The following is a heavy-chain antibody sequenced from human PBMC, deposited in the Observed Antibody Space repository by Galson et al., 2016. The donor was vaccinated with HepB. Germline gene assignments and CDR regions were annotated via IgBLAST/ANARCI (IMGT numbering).Heavy chain of an antibody. CDR2: IKSKGDGETT. J-gene: IGHJ4*02. D-gene: IGHD1-26*01. CDR3: TTSVGANEFDY. V-gene: IGHV3-15*07. Sequence: LRLSCAGSGFTFSHAWLNWVRQAPGKGLEWVGRIKSKGDGETTDYAAPVKGRFTVSRDDSKNTLYLQMNSLKTEDTAVYHCTTSVGANEFDYWGRGTLVTVS. CDR1: GFTFSHAW.